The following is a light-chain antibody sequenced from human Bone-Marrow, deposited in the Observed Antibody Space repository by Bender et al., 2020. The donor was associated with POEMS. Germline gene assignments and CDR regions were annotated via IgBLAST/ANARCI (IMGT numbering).Light chain of an antibody. CDR2: DVN. J-gene: IGLJ3*02. CDR3: SSYITGGNYV. V-gene: IGLV2-14*03. CDR1: STDIGDYNY. Sequence: QSALTQPRSVSGSLGQSVTISCTGTSTDIGDYNYVSLYQQHPGKAPKLIIFDVNNRPSGVSHRFSGSKSGNTASLTNSGLQSEDEADYYGSSYITGGNYVFGGGTRVTVL.